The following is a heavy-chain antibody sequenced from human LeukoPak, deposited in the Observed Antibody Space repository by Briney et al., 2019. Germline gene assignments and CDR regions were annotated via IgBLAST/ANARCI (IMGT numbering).Heavy chain of an antibody. CDR2: ISYDGSNK. D-gene: IGHD5-12*01. J-gene: IGHJ4*02. V-gene: IGHV3-30-3*01. Sequence: GRSLRLSCAASGFTFSNYAMHWVRQDPGEGLEWVAVISYDGSNKYYADSVKGRFTISRDNSKNTLYLQMNSLRAEDTAVYYCARAIVATGIDYWGQGTLVTVSS. CDR1: GFTFSNYA. CDR3: ARAIVATGIDY.